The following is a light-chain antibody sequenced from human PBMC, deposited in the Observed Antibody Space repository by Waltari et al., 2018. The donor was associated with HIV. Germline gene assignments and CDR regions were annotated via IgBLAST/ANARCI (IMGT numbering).Light chain of an antibody. CDR1: QDINHY. V-gene: IGKV1-33*01. CDR3: QQFDNLPLT. Sequence: DIQMTQSPSSLSASVGDRVTITCQASQDINHYLNWYQQKPGRAPKLLIYDASNLETGVPSRFSGSGSGRDFTFTISSLQPEDIATYYCQQFDNLPLTFGGGTKVEIK. J-gene: IGKJ4*01. CDR2: DAS.